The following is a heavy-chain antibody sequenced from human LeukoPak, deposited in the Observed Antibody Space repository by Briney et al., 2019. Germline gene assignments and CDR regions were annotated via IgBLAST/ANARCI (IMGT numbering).Heavy chain of an antibody. CDR2: IKQDGSEK. Sequence: GGSLRLSCAASGFTFSSYWMNWVRQAPGKGLEWVANIKQDGSEKYYVDSVKGRFTISRDNVKNSLYLQMNSLRAEDTAVYYCARDHDSSGYYYADYWGQGTLVTVSS. CDR3: ARDHDSSGYYYADY. D-gene: IGHD3-22*01. V-gene: IGHV3-7*01. CDR1: GFTFSSYW. J-gene: IGHJ4*02.